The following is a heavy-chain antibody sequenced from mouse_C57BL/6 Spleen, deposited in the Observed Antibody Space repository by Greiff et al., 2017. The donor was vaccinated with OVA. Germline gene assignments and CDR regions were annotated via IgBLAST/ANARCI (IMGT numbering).Heavy chain of an antibody. CDR3: ARNCRVTTVAFDY. V-gene: IGHV2-2*01. D-gene: IGHD1-1*01. CDR1: GFSLTSYG. Sequence: QVQLKESGPGLVQPSQSLSITCTVSGFSLTSYGVHWVRQSPGKGLEWLGVIWSGGSTDYNAAFISRLSISKDNSKSQVFFKMNSLQADDTAIYYYARNCRVTTVAFDYWGQGTTLTVSS. CDR2: IWSGGST. J-gene: IGHJ2*01.